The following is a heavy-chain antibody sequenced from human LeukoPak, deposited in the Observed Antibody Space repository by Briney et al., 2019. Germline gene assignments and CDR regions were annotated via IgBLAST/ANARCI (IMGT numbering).Heavy chain of an antibody. V-gene: IGHV3-33*01. Sequence: PGGSLRLSCAASGFTFSSYGMHWVRQAPGKGLEWVAVIWYDGSNKYYADSVKGRFTISRDNSKSTLYLQMNSLRAEDTAVYYCARGAAAADFDYWGQGTLVTVSS. CDR1: GFTFSSYG. CDR2: IWYDGSNK. D-gene: IGHD6-13*01. J-gene: IGHJ4*02. CDR3: ARGAAAADFDY.